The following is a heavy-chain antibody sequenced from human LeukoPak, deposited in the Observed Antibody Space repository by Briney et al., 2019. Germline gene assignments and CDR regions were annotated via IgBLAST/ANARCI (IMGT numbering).Heavy chain of an antibody. V-gene: IGHV1-3*01. D-gene: IGHD3-22*01. CDR2: INAGNGNT. CDR1: GYTFTSYA. CDR3: ARDGSGTIVVITALDY. Sequence: ASVKVSCKASGYTFTSYAMHWVRQAPGQRLEWMGWINAGNGNTKYSQKFQGRVTITRDTSAGTAYMELSSLRSEDTAVYYCARDGSGTIVVITALDYWGQGTLVTVSS. J-gene: IGHJ4*02.